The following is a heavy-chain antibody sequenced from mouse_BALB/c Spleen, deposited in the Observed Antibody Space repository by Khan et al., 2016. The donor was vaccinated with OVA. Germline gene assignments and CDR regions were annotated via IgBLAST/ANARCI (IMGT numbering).Heavy chain of an antibody. J-gene: IGHJ2*01. Sequence: EVELVGSGGGLVQPGGSRKLSCVASGFTFSNFGMHWVRQAPEKGLEWVAYISGDSSTIYYTDTVKGRFTISRDNPKNTLFLQLTSLGSDDMAMYYCARSFFYGYYFDQWGQGTTLTVSS. CDR1: GFTFSNFG. D-gene: IGHD1-1*01. V-gene: IGHV5-17*02. CDR3: ARSFFYGYYFDQ. CDR2: ISGDSSTI.